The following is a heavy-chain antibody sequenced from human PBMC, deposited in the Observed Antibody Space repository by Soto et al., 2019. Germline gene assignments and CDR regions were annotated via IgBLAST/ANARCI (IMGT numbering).Heavy chain of an antibody. CDR2: INHSGST. V-gene: IGHV4-34*01. J-gene: IGHJ5*02. Sequence: SETLSLTCAVYGGSFSGYYWSWIRQPPGKGLEWIGEINHSGSTNYNPSLKSRVTISVDTSKNQFSLKLSSVTAADTAVYYCAGGAAGYSSSWYRRWFDPRGQGTLVTV. CDR3: AGGAAGYSSSWYRRWFDP. D-gene: IGHD6-13*01. CDR1: GGSFSGYY.